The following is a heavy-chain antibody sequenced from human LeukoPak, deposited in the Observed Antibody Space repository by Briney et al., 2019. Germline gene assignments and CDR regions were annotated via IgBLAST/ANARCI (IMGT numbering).Heavy chain of an antibody. D-gene: IGHD3-22*01. CDR3: AKAAYSSGYYNYFDY. J-gene: IGHJ4*02. Sequence: GGSLRLSCAASGFTFSSYAMSWVRQAPGKGLEWVSGLSGSGGSTDYADSVKGRFTISRDNSKNTLYLQMHGLRAEDTAFYYCAKAAYSSGYYNYFDYWGQGTLVTVSS. V-gene: IGHV3-23*01. CDR2: LSGSGGST. CDR1: GFTFSSYA.